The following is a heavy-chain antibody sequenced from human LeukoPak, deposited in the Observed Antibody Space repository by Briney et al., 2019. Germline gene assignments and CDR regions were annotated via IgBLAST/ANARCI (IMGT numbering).Heavy chain of an antibody. D-gene: IGHD4-17*01. J-gene: IGHJ4*02. CDR2: ISAYNGNT. CDR3: ARSPFTQDYGPYFDY. Sequence: ASVKVSCKASGYTFTSYGISWVRQAPGQGLEWMGWISAYNGNTNYAQKLQGRVTMTTDTSTSTAYMELRSLRSDDTAVHYCARSPFTQDYGPYFDYWGQGTLVTVSS. CDR1: GYTFTSYG. V-gene: IGHV1-18*01.